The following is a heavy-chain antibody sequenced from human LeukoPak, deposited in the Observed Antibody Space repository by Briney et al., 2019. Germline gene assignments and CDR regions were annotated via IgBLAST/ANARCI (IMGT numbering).Heavy chain of an antibody. CDR2: IIPIFGIA. D-gene: IGHD3-22*01. Sequence: SVKVSCKASGGTFSSYAISWVRQAPGRGLEWMGRIIPIFGIANYTQKFQGRVTITADKSTSTAYMELSSLRSEDTAVYYCARIFGPSSGYLGDYWGQGNLVTVSS. CDR3: ARIFGPSSGYLGDY. V-gene: IGHV1-69*04. CDR1: GGTFSSYA. J-gene: IGHJ4*02.